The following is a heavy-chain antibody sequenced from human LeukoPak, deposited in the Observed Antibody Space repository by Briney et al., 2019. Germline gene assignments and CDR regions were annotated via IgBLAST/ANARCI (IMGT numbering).Heavy chain of an antibody. CDR2: ISAYNGNT. Sequence: ASVKVSCKASGYTFTSYGISWVRQAPGQGLEWMGWISAYNGNTNYAQKLQGRVTMTTDTSTSTAYMELRSLRSDDTAVYYCARGSSGWPYQDAFDIWGQGTMVTVSS. V-gene: IGHV1-18*01. CDR1: GYTFTSYG. J-gene: IGHJ3*02. CDR3: ARGSSGWPYQDAFDI. D-gene: IGHD6-19*01.